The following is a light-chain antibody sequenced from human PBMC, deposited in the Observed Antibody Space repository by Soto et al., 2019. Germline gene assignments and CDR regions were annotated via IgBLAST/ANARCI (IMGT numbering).Light chain of an antibody. CDR2: GAS. V-gene: IGKV3-15*01. CDR1: QSVGSN. CDR3: QQYDNLPLT. Sequence: ESVITQSPSTLSVSPGERATLSCRASQSVGSNLAWYQQKPGQAPRLLIFGASSRATGVPARFSGSGSGTEFTLTINSLQSEDFAVYFCQQYDNLPLTFGPGTNVDIK. J-gene: IGKJ3*01.